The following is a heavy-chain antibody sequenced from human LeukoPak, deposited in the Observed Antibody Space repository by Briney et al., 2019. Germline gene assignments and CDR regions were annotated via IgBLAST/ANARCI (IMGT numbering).Heavy chain of an antibody. Sequence: PGGSLRLSCAACGFNFNGNWMQWLRQAPGKGLVWVSRVYSEGCRTTYSDSVKGRFTISRDNAQNTLLLQMNTLRAEETAIYTSVKRYHYSDRSGQGYFFDYWGQGILVTVSS. CDR2: VYSEGCRT. CDR1: GFNFNGNW. D-gene: IGHD3-22*01. V-gene: IGHV3-74*01. J-gene: IGHJ4*02. CDR3: VKRYHYSDRSGQGYFFDY.